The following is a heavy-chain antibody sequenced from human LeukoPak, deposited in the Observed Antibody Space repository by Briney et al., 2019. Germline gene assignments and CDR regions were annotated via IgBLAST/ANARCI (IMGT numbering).Heavy chain of an antibody. CDR1: GGSISSYY. Sequence: NPSETLSLTCTVSGGSISSYYWSWIRQPPGKGLEWIGYIYYGGSTNYNPSLKSRVTISVDTSKNQFSLKLSSVTAADTAVYYCARESYCSSTSCYVNWFDPWGQGTLVTVSS. CDR2: IYYGGST. D-gene: IGHD2-2*01. J-gene: IGHJ5*02. V-gene: IGHV4-59*01. CDR3: ARESYCSSTSCYVNWFDP.